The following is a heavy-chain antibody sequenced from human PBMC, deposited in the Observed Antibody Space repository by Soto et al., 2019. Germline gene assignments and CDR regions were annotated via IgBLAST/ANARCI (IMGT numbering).Heavy chain of an antibody. CDR2: IYYSGNT. J-gene: IGHJ6*02. D-gene: IGHD3-16*01. V-gene: IGHV4-59*08. CDR1: GGSISSYY. Sequence: SETLSLTCTVSGGSISSYYWSWIRQPPGKGLEWIGFIYYSGNTNYNPSLKSRVTISVDTSKNQFSLKLSSVTAADTAVYYCARHGGPGHYYYGMDVWGQGTTVTVSS. CDR3: ARHGGPGHYYYGMDV.